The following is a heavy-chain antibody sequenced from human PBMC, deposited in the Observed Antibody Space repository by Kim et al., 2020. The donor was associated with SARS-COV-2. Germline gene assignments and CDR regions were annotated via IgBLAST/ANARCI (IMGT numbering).Heavy chain of an antibody. CDR2: ISPGSGNT. CDR3: ARSRSSID. V-gene: IGHV1-3*01. CDR1: GYTFTNYI. D-gene: IGHD6-13*01. Sequence: ASVKVSCKASGYTFTNYIIQWMRQAPGQRLEWMGWISPGSGNTKYSQKFQGRVTITRDTSASTAYMELNSLSSEDTDGYYCARSRSSIDWGQGTLATVSS. J-gene: IGHJ4*02.